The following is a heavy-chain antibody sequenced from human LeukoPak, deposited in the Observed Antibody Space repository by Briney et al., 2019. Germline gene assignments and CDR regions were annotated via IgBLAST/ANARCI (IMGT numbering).Heavy chain of an antibody. CDR1: GYTFTSYD. J-gene: IGHJ6*03. V-gene: IGHV1-8*03. CDR3: QRGGDYYGAGSPMARFYYYYYCMDV. CDR2: MNPNSGNT. D-gene: IGHD3-10*01. Sequence: ASVKASCKASGYTFTSYDINWVRQASGQGLEWVGWMNPNSGNTGYAQKFRGRVTITRNTSRSTPYMEQSTLRSEGTAVYYCQRGGDYYGAGSPMARFYYYYYCMDVWGKGTTVTVSS.